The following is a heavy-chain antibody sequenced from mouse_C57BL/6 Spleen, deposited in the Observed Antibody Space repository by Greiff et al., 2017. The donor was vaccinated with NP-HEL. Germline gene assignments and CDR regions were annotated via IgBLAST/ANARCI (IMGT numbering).Heavy chain of an antibody. CDR3: TSYGNYPAWFAY. Sequence: DVQLQESGEGLVKPGGSLKLSCAASGFTFSSYAMSWVRQTPEKRLEWVAYISSGGDYIYYADTVKGRFTISRDNARNTLYLQMSSLKSEDTAMYYCTSYGNYPAWFAYWGQGTLVTVSA. J-gene: IGHJ3*01. CDR1: GFTFSSYA. V-gene: IGHV5-9-1*02. D-gene: IGHD2-1*01. CDR2: ISSGGDYI.